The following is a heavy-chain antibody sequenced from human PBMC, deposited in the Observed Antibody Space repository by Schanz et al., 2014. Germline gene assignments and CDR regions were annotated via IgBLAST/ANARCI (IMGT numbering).Heavy chain of an antibody. CDR1: GGTFSSFG. CDR3: ARDDRAYYYGMDV. J-gene: IGHJ6*02. CDR2: INPNTGGT. D-gene: IGHD3-22*01. Sequence: QVQLVQSGAEVKKPGSSVKVSCKASGGTFSSFGINWVRQAPGQGLEWMGWINPNTGGTNFAQKFQGWVTVTRNTSISTVYMELSRVTYEDTAVYYCARDDRAYYYGMDVWGQGTTVTVSS. V-gene: IGHV1-2*04.